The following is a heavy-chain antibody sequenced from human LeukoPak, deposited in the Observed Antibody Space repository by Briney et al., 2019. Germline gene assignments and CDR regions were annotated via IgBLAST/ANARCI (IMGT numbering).Heavy chain of an antibody. J-gene: IGHJ4*02. V-gene: IGHV1-46*01. CDR3: AKVGSGGYFDY. Sequence: ASVKVSCKASGYTFTTYYMHWVRQAPGQGLEWMGTINPLGGSTTYAQKFQGGVTMARDTSTSTVYMELSSLRSEDTAIYYCAKVGSGGYFDYWGQGTLVTVSS. D-gene: IGHD3-10*01. CDR1: GYTFTTYY. CDR2: INPLGGST.